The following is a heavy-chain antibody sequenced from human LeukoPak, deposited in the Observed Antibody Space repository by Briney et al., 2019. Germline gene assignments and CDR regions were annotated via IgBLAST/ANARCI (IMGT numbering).Heavy chain of an antibody. CDR2: IYYSGST. CDR3: ARGLATAIYNWFDP. Sequence: KSSETLSLTCTVSGGSISSGGYYWSWIRQHPGKGLEWIGYIYYSGSTYYNPSLKSRVTISVDRSKNQFSLKLSSVTAADTAVYYCARGLATAIYNWFDPWGQGTLVTVSS. CDR1: GGSISSGGYY. J-gene: IGHJ5*02. D-gene: IGHD5-12*01. V-gene: IGHV4-31*03.